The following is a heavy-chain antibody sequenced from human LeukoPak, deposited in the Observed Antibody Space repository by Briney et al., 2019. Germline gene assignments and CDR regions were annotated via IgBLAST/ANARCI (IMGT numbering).Heavy chain of an antibody. D-gene: IGHD5-18*01. J-gene: IGHJ6*03. CDR1: GHSISSFY. CDR3: ARVIEGGYSYGSYYYYMDV. CDR2: IYYSGST. Sequence: SETLSLTCTVSGHSISSFYWSWIRQPPGKGLEWIGFIYYSGSTNYNPSLKSRATISVDTSKNQFSLKLSSVTAADTAVYYCARVIEGGYSYGSYYYYMDVWGKGTTVTISS. V-gene: IGHV4-59*01.